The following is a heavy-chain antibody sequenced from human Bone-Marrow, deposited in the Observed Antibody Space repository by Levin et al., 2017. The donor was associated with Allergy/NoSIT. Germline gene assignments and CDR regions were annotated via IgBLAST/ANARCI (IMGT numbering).Heavy chain of an antibody. J-gene: IGHJ6*02. Sequence: ASVKVSCKASGYTFTSYGISWVRQAPGQGLEWMGWISAYNGNTNYAQKLQGRVTMTTDTSTSTAYMELRSLRSDDTAVYYCARGHYDSSGYYSIAYGMDVWGQGTAVTVSS. CDR3: ARGHYDSSGYYSIAYGMDV. CDR1: GYTFTSYG. CDR2: ISAYNGNT. D-gene: IGHD3-22*01. V-gene: IGHV1-18*01.